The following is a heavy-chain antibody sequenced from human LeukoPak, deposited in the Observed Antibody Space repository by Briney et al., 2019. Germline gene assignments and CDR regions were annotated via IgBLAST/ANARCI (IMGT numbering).Heavy chain of an antibody. CDR1: NGSIRSPDYY. D-gene: IGHD4-17*01. J-gene: IGHJ4*02. Sequence: PSETLSLTCTVSNGSIRSPDYYWTWIRQPPGKGLEWIGSIYHGGSTYYNPSLKSRVTISADTSKNQFSLRLSSVTAADSGVYYCARPLFYGDYVDWGQGTLVTVSS. V-gene: IGHV4-39*01. CDR3: ARPLFYGDYVD. CDR2: IYHGGST.